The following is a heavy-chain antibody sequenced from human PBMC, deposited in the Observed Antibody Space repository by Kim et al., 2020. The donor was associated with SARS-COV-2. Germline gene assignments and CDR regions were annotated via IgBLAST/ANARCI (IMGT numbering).Heavy chain of an antibody. D-gene: IGHD2-2*01. CDR2: ISGSSTYI. CDR1: GFTFSNYT. CDR3: ARDKVVVVPAVMARGMDV. J-gene: IGHJ6*01. Sequence: GGSLRLSCAASGFTFSNYTMNWVRQAPGKGLEWVSSISGSSTYIYYADSVKGRFTISRDNAKNSLYLQMNSLRAEDTAVYYCARDKVVVVPAVMARGMDV. V-gene: IGHV3-21*01.